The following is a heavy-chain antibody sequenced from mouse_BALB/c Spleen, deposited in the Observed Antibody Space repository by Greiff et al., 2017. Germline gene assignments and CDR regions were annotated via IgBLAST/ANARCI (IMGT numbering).Heavy chain of an antibody. D-gene: IGHD3-1*01. J-gene: IGHJ3*01. CDR2: IDPETGGT. V-gene: IGHV1-15*01. CDR1: GYTFTDYE. Sequence: LQESGAELVRPGASVTLSCKASGYTFTDYEMHWVKQTPVHGLEWIGAIDPETGGTAYNQKFKGKATLTADKSSSTAYMELRSLTSEDSAVYYCTRSGGFAYWGQGTLVTVSA. CDR3: TRSGGFAY.